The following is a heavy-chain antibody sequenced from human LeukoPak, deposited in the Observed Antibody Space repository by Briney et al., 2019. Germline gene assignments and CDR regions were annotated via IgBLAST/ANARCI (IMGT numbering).Heavy chain of an antibody. Sequence: GGSLRLSCAASGFTYSDYWMTWVRHAPGKGLEWVANMNEDGSAKYYVDSVKGRYTISRDNAKNSLYLQMNSLRDEDTAVYYCNTDSLVLNYWGQGTLVTVSS. CDR1: GFTYSDYW. V-gene: IGHV3-7*01. CDR2: MNEDGSAK. J-gene: IGHJ4*02. CDR3: NTDSLVLNY. D-gene: IGHD3-16*01.